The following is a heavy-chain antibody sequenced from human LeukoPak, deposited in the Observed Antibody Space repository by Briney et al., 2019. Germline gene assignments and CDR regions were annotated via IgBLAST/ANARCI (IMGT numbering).Heavy chain of an antibody. V-gene: IGHV3-23*01. J-gene: IGHJ6*03. CDR1: GFTFSSYA. Sequence: PGGSLRLSCATSGFTFSSYAMCWVRQAPGKGLEWVSAISGGGVSTYYTDSVKGRFTISRDNSKNTLYLQMHSLRAYDTAVYYCAKGWFGESLYYHYMDVWGEGTTVTVSS. D-gene: IGHD3-10*01. CDR3: AKGWFGESLYYHYMDV. CDR2: ISGGGVST.